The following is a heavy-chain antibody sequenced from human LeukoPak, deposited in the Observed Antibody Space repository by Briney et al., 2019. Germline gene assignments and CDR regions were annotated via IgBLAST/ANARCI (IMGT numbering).Heavy chain of an antibody. J-gene: IGHJ3*02. CDR2: IYYSGST. CDR3: ARRGVMTIFGVVTPGAFDI. V-gene: IGHV4-38-2*02. CDR1: GYSISSGYY. D-gene: IGHD3-3*01. Sequence: SETLSLTCTVSGYSISSGYYWGWIRQPPGKGLEWIGSIYYSGSTYYNPSLKSRVTISVDTSKNQFSPKLSSVTAADTAVYYCARRGVMTIFGVVTPGAFDIWGQGTMVTVSS.